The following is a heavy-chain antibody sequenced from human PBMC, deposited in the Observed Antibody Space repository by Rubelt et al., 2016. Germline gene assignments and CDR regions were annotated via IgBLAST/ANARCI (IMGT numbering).Heavy chain of an antibody. CDR3: AREYGDYVWGSSQDLDAFDI. J-gene: IGHJ3*02. D-gene: IGHD3-16*01. Sequence: GKGLEWVSAISGSGGSTYYADSVKGRFTISRDNAKNSLYLQMNSLRAEDTAVYYCAREYGDYVWGSSQDLDAFDIWGQGTMVTVSS. V-gene: IGHV3-23*01. CDR2: ISGSGGST.